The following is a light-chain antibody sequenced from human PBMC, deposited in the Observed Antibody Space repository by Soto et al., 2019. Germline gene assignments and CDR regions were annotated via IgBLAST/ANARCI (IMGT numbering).Light chain of an antibody. CDR2: AAS. Sequence: IQLTQSPSSLSASVGDRVTITCRASQGISSYVAWYQQKPGKGPKLLIYAASTLQSGVPSRFSGSGSGTDFTLTISSLQPEDFATYYCQQGYSIHALTFGGGTKVELK. CDR3: QQGYSIHALT. J-gene: IGKJ4*01. CDR1: QGISSY. V-gene: IGKV1-9*01.